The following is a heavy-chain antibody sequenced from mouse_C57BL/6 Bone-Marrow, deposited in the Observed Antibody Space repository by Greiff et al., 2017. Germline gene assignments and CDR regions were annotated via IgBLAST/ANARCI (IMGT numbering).Heavy chain of an antibody. CDR1: GFTFSSYG. Sequence: EVKLVESGGDLVKPGGSLKLSCAASGFTFSSYGMSWVRQTPDKRLEWVATISSGGSYTYYPDSVKGRFTISRENAKNTLYLQMSSVKSVDTAMYYCARRVHLSGYFDVWGTGTTVTVSS. CDR2: ISSGGSYT. CDR3: ARRVHLSGYFDV. D-gene: IGHD1-1*01. V-gene: IGHV5-6*02. J-gene: IGHJ1*03.